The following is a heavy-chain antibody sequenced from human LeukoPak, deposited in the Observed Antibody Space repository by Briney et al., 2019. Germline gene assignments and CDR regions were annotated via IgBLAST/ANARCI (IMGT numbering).Heavy chain of an antibody. Sequence: GASVKVYCKASGYTFTSYGISWVRQAPGQGLEWMGWISAYNGNTNYAQKLQGRVTMTTDTSTSTAYMELRSLRSDDTAVYYCARGAVYQLLASYYYCGMDVWAQGTTVTVP. V-gene: IGHV1-18*01. D-gene: IGHD2-2*01. CDR3: ARGAVYQLLASYYYCGMDV. J-gene: IGHJ6*02. CDR1: GYTFTSYG. CDR2: ISAYNGNT.